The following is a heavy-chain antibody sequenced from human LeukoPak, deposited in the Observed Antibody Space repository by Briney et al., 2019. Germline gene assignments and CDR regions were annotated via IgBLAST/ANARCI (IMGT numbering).Heavy chain of an antibody. Sequence: PGGSLRLSCAASGFTFSGSAMHWVRQASGKGLEWVGRIRSKAHSYATAYAASVKGRFTISRDDSKNTAYLQMNSLKTEDTAVYYCTSLIYDILTGPLDYWGQGTLVTVSS. J-gene: IGHJ4*02. CDR3: TSLIYDILTGPLDY. CDR2: IRSKAHSYAT. CDR1: GFTFSGSA. D-gene: IGHD3-9*01. V-gene: IGHV3-73*01.